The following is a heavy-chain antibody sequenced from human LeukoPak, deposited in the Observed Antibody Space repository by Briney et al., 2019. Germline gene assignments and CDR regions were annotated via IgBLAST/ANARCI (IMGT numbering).Heavy chain of an antibody. Sequence: SETLSLTCTVSGGSISNYYWGWIRQAPGKGLEWIGSIYYSGSTYYNPSLKSRVTISVDTSKNQFSLMLSSLTAADTAVYYCASYLYVSGTYYFDYWGQGTLVTVSS. CDR3: ASYLYVSGTYYFDY. CDR1: GGSISNYY. J-gene: IGHJ4*02. D-gene: IGHD3-10*01. CDR2: IYYSGST. V-gene: IGHV4-39*07.